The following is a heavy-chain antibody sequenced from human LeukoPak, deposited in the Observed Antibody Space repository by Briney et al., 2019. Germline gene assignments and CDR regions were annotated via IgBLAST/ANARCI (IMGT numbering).Heavy chain of an antibody. CDR3: ARDETATSY. J-gene: IGHJ4*02. D-gene: IGHD5-24*01. V-gene: IGHV4-34*01. CDR2: INHSGST. CDR1: GGSFSVYY. Sequence: SETLSLTCAVYGGSFSVYYWSWIRHPPGKGLEWIGEINHSGSTNYNPSLKSRVTISVDTSKNQFSLKVRSVTAADTAVYYCARDETATSYWGQGTLVTVSS.